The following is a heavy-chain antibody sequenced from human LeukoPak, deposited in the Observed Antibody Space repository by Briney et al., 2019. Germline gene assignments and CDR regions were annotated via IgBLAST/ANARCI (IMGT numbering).Heavy chain of an antibody. J-gene: IGHJ4*02. D-gene: IGHD6-13*01. CDR3: ARDVHRLMEANFVAAAFY. CDR1: GYTFTGYY. Sequence: APVKVSCKASGYTFTGYYIHWVRQAPGQGLEWMGWINPNNGGANYAQKFQGRVTMTRDTSISTAYMELSSLTSDDTAVYYCARDVHRLMEANFVAAAFYWGQGTLVTVSS. V-gene: IGHV1-2*02. CDR2: INPNNGGA.